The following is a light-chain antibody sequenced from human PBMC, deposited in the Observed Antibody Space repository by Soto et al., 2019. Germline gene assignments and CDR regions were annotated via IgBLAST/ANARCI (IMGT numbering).Light chain of an antibody. V-gene: IGKV3-11*01. CDR3: QQRSNWPPIT. CDR1: QRVSRY. J-gene: IGKJ5*01. Sequence: ILLPQSPATLSLSPGERAKLSWAASQRVSRYLSWYQQKPGQAPRLLIYDASNRATGIPASFSGSGSGADFTLTISSLEPEDFAVYYCQQRSNWPPITFGQGTRLEIK. CDR2: DAS.